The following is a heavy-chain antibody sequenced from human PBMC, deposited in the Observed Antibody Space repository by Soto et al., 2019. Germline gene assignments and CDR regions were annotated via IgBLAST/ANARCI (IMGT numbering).Heavy chain of an antibody. D-gene: IGHD1-20*01. CDR2: LNPNSGNT. V-gene: IGHV1-8*01. Sequence: QVQLVQSGAEVKKPGASVKVSCKASGYMFSTYDINWVRQAPGQGLEWMGWLNPNSGNTGYAQKFQGRVTMTRNTSINTAYMELSSLGSDDTAVYYCARDHRYNWNDEGWFDPWGPGTLVTVSS. J-gene: IGHJ5*02. CDR3: ARDHRYNWNDEGWFDP. CDR1: GYMFSTYD.